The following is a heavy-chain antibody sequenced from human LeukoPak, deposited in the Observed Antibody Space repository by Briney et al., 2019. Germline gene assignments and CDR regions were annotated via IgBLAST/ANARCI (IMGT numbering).Heavy chain of an antibody. J-gene: IGHJ4*02. CDR2: ISAYNGNT. Sequence: GASVKVSCKASGYTFTNYGFSWVRRAPGQGLEWMGWISAYNGNTIYAQNFQDRVTMTTDTSTTTAYMGLRSLRSDDTAVYYCARHTYSSSSSFNFWGQGTLVTVSS. V-gene: IGHV1-18*01. D-gene: IGHD6-6*01. CDR1: GYTFTNYG. CDR3: ARHTYSSSSSFNF.